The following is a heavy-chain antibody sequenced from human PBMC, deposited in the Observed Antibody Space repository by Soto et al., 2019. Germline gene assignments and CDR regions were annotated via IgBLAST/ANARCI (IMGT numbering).Heavy chain of an antibody. CDR2: ISSSTSYV. Sequence: GGSLRLSCAASGFTFSRYGMNWLRQAPGKGLEWVASISSSTSYVYYADSVKGRFSTSRDNAKNILYLEMYALRTEDTAVYYCPGDPCAGRIGNWFESWGQGTLVTVSS. V-gene: IGHV3-21*01. CDR1: GFTFSRYG. CDR3: PGDPCAGRIGNWFES. J-gene: IGHJ5*01.